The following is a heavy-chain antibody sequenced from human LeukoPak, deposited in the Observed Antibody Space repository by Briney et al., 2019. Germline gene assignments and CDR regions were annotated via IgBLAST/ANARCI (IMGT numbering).Heavy chain of an antibody. D-gene: IGHD2-2*01. V-gene: IGHV4-39*07. Sequence: SETLSLTCTVSGGSISSSSYYWGWIRQPPGKGLEWIGEINHSGSTNYNPSLKSRVTISVDTSKNQFSLKLSSVTAADTAVYYCARDGYCSSTSCPPFDYWGQGTLVTVSS. CDR2: INHSGST. CDR3: ARDGYCSSTSCPPFDY. CDR1: GGSISSSSYY. J-gene: IGHJ4*02.